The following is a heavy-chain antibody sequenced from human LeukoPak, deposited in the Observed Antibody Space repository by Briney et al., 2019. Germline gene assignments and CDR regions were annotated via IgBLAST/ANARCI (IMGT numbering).Heavy chain of an antibody. Sequence: SVKVSCKASGGTFSSYAISWVRQAPGQGLEWMGGIIPIFGTANYAQKFQGRVTNTADESTSTAYMELSSLRSEDTAVYYCARRDLGYCSSTSCYTGDYYGMDVWGQGTTVTVSS. V-gene: IGHV1-69*13. CDR2: IIPIFGTA. CDR1: GGTFSSYA. D-gene: IGHD2-2*02. J-gene: IGHJ6*02. CDR3: ARRDLGYCSSTSCYTGDYYGMDV.